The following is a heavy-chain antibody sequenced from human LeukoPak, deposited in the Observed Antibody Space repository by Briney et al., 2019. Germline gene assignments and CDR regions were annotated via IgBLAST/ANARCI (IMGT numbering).Heavy chain of an antibody. Sequence: GGSLRLSCAASGFTFSNYGMHWVRQAPGKGLEWVSVISGSGDSTYYADSVKGRFTISRDNAKNSLYLQMHSLRAEDTAVYYCARAFYDFLTGYLYYFDYWGQGTLVTVSS. V-gene: IGHV3-48*03. D-gene: IGHD3-9*01. CDR3: ARAFYDFLTGYLYYFDY. J-gene: IGHJ4*02. CDR2: ISGSGDST. CDR1: GFTFSNYG.